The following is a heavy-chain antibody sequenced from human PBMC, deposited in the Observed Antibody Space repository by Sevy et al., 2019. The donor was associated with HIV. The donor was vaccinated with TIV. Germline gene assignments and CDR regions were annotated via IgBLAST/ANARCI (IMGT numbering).Heavy chain of an antibody. Sequence: GGSLRLSCAASGFTFSAYSMNWVRQAPGKGLEWVSYISSSSGTIYYADSVKGKFTISRDNAKSSLYLQMNGLRAEDTAVYYCARAGGDCYSKNECWFVSWGQGTLVTVSS. D-gene: IGHD2-21*01. CDR3: ARAGGDCYSKNECWFVS. CDR1: GFTFSAYS. V-gene: IGHV3-48*01. J-gene: IGHJ5*01. CDR2: ISSSSGTI.